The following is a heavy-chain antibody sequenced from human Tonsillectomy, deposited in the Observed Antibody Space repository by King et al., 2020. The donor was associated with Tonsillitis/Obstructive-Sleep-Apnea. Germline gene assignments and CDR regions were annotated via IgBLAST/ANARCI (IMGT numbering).Heavy chain of an antibody. CDR3: ARDSVQGVIIPHFDY. J-gene: IGHJ4*02. CDR2: ISYDGSNK. D-gene: IGHD3-10*01. V-gene: IGHV3-30*01. Sequence: VQLVESGGGVVQPGRSLRLSCAASGFIFSSYAMHWVRQAPGKGLEWVAVISYDGSNKYYADSVKGRFTISRDNSKNTLYLQMNSLRAEDTAVYYCARDSVQGVIIPHFDYWGRGTLVTVSS. CDR1: GFIFSSYA.